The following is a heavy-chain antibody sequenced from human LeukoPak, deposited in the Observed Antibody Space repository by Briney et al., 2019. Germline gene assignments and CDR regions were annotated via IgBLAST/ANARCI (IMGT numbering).Heavy chain of an antibody. D-gene: IGHD3-10*01. CDR1: GGSISSGSYY. CDR3: ARLVREGSGSYYHYYYYYYMDV. J-gene: IGHJ6*03. V-gene: IGHV4-61*02. CDR2: IYTSGST. Sequence: SETLSLTCTVSGGSISSGSYYWSWIRQPAGKGLEWIGRIYTSGSTNYNPSLKSRVTISVDTSKNQFSLKLSSVTAADTAVYYCARLVREGSGSYYHYYYYYYMDVWGKGTTVTISS.